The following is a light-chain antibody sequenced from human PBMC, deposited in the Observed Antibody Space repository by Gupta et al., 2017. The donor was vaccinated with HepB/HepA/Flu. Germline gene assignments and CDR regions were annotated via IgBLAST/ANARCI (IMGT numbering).Light chain of an antibody. CDR1: EDISRW. CDR3: QQYKTFFWT. J-gene: IGKJ1*01. V-gene: IGKV1-5*03. CDR2: KAS. Sequence: DIQMTQSPSTLSASIGDRVTITCRASEDISRWLAWYQHIPGKAPKLLIYKASLLESGVPSRFSGSGSGTEFTLTINSLQPDDFATYYCQQYKTFFWTFGQGTKVAVK.